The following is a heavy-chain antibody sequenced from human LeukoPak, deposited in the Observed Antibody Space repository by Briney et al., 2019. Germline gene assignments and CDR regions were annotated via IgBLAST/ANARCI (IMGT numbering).Heavy chain of an antibody. CDR1: GYSFTSYW. CDR3: ARRYSSSSGLPYYMDV. J-gene: IGHJ6*03. D-gene: IGHD6-6*01. V-gene: IGHV5-51*01. CDR2: IYPGDSDT. Sequence: GESLKISCKGSGYSFTSYWIGWVRQMPGKGLEWMGIIYPGDSDTRYSPSFQGQVTISADKSISTAYLQWSSLKASDTAMYYCARRYSSSSGLPYYMDVWGKGTTVTVSS.